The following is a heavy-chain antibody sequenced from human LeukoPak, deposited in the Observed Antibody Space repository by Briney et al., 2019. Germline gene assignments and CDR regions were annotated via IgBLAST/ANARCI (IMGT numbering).Heavy chain of an antibody. Sequence: SETLSLTCTVSGGSLSTSNYYWGWIRQPPGKGLEWIGNIFYSGSTYYGPSLKSRLTISLDTSRNQFSLKLNSVTAADTAVYYCAKSNGYGLIGIWGQGTMVTVSS. CDR2: IFYSGST. D-gene: IGHD3-10*01. V-gene: IGHV4-39*07. J-gene: IGHJ3*02. CDR1: GGSLSTSNYY. CDR3: AKSNGYGLIGI.